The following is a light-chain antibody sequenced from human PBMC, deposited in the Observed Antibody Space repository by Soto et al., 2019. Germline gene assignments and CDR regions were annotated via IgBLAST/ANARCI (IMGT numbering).Light chain of an antibody. J-gene: IGKJ5*01. Sequence: EIVLTQSPATLSLSPGERATLSCRASQSVSSFLAWYQQKPGQAPRLLIYDASHRATGIPARFSGSGSGTDFTLTISSLEPEDFAVYYCQQRRSWPPTITFGQGTRLEI. V-gene: IGKV3-11*01. CDR2: DAS. CDR1: QSVSSF. CDR3: QQRRSWPPTIT.